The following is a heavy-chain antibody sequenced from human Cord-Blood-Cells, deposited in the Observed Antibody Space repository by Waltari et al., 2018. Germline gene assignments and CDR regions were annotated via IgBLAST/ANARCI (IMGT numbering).Heavy chain of an antibody. CDR3: ARATISGSYFDY. V-gene: IGHV4-39*01. CDR2: IYYSGCT. Sequence: QLQLQESGPGLVKPSETLSLTCTVSGGSISSSSYYWGWIRQPPGKGLEWIGSIYYSGCTYYNPSLKSRVTISVDTSKNQFSLKLSSVTAADTAVYYFARATISGSYFDYWGQGTLVTVSS. D-gene: IGHD1-26*01. J-gene: IGHJ4*02. CDR1: GGSISSSSYY.